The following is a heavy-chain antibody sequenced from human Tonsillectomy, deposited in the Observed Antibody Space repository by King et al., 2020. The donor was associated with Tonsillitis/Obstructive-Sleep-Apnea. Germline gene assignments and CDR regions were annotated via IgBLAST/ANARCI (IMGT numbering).Heavy chain of an antibody. CDR3: ARSIQGWHYFDY. CDR1: GFKFSSYA. J-gene: IGHJ4*02. CDR2: ISYDGSNK. Sequence: VQLVESGGGVVQPGRSLRLSCAASGFKFSSYALHWVRQAPGKGLEWVSFISYDGSNKYYADSVKGRFTISRDNSKNTLYLQMNSVRAEDTAVYYCARSIQGWHYFDYWGQGTLVTVSS. V-gene: IGHV3-30*04. D-gene: IGHD6-19*01.